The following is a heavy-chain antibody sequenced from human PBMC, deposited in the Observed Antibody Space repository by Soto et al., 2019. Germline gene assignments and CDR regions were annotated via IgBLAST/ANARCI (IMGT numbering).Heavy chain of an antibody. CDR1: GGSISSGGYY. V-gene: IGHV4-31*03. Sequence: PSETLSLTCTVSGGSISSGGYYWSWIRQHPGKGREWIGYIYYSGSTYYNPSLKSRVTISVDTSKNQFSLKLSSVTAADTAVYYCAREGYSSSHFDYWGQGTLVTVSS. CDR2: IYYSGST. D-gene: IGHD6-13*01. CDR3: AREGYSSSHFDY. J-gene: IGHJ4*02.